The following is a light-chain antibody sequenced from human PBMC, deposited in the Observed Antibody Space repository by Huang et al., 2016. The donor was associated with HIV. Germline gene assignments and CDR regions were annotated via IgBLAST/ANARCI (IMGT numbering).Light chain of an antibody. CDR3: QQLISYPPT. J-gene: IGKJ2*01. CDR2: AAA. V-gene: IGKV1-9*01. CDR1: QGISSY. Sequence: IQLTQSPSSLSASVGDRVTITCRASQGISSYLAWYQQKPWKAPKLLIYAAATLQSGVPSRFSGSGSGTDFTLTISSLQPEDFATYYCQQLISYPPTFGQGTKLEIK.